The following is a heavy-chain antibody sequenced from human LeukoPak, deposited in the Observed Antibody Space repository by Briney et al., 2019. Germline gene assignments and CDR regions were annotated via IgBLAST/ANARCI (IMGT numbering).Heavy chain of an antibody. D-gene: IGHD6-13*01. J-gene: IGHJ4*02. CDR3: ARAGHTSSSPPDY. Sequence: PGGSLRLSCAASGFTFSSYWMHWVRQAPGKGLEWVAVISYDGSNKYYADSVKGRFTISRDNSKNTLYLQMNSLRAEDTAVYYCARAGHTSSSPPDYWGQGTLVTVSS. CDR1: GFTFSSYW. V-gene: IGHV3-30-3*01. CDR2: ISYDGSNK.